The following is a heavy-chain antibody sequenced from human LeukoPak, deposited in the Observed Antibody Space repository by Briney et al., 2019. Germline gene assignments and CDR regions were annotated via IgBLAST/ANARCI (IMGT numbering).Heavy chain of an antibody. J-gene: IGHJ4*02. CDR3: AKDRGSWNDLSGYYFDY. CDR2: LSYDGSKK. D-gene: IGHD1-1*01. Sequence: GGSLRLSCAASGFTFSSYGMHWVRQAPGKGLEWVAVLSYDGSKKYSADSVKGRFSISRDNSKNTLYLQVNSLRAEDTAVYYCAKDRGSWNDLSGYYFDYWGQGTLVTVSP. V-gene: IGHV3-30*18. CDR1: GFTFSSYG.